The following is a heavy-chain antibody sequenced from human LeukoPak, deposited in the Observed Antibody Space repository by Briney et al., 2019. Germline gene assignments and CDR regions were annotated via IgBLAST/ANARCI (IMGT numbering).Heavy chain of an antibody. D-gene: IGHD5-18*01. V-gene: IGHV5-51*01. CDR3: ARRHRRGAYTYGVDY. Sequence: GESLKISCKGSGYSFTNYWIAWVRQVPGKGLEWMGIIFPGDSHTRYSPSFQGQVTISADKSISTAYLQWNSLKASDTAMYYCARRHRRGAYTYGVDYWGQGTPVTVSS. CDR2: IFPGDSHT. CDR1: GYSFTNYW. J-gene: IGHJ4*02.